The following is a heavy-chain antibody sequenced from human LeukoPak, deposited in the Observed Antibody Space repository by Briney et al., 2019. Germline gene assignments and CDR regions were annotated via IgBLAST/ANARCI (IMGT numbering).Heavy chain of an antibody. CDR1: GFPFSSYW. CDR3: ARSRSAGY. CDR2: IKRDGSEK. Sequence: GGSLRLSCVASGFPFSSYWMTWVRQAPGKGLEWVANIKRDGSEKYYVDSVKGRFTISRDNAKNSLYLQMDSLRAEDTAVYYCARSRSAGYWGQGTLVTVSS. V-gene: IGHV3-7*01. J-gene: IGHJ4*02.